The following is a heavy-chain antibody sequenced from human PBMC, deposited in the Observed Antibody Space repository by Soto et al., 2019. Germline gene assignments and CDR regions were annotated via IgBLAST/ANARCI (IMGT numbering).Heavy chain of an antibody. D-gene: IGHD2-2*01. Sequence: QVQLQESGPGLVKPSQTLSLTCTVSGGSISSGGYYWSWIRQHPGKGLEWIGYIYYSGSTYYNPSLKRRVTISVDTSKNQFSLKLSSVTAADTAVYYCARDLGGGSCSSTSCWDYYYGMDVWGQGTTVTVSS. CDR3: ARDLGGGSCSSTSCWDYYYGMDV. V-gene: IGHV4-31*03. CDR2: IYYSGST. J-gene: IGHJ6*02. CDR1: GGSISSGGYY.